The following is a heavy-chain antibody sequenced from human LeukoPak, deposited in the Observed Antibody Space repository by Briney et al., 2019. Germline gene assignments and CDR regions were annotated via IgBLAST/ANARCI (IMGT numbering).Heavy chain of an antibody. D-gene: IGHD6-19*01. CDR1: GVSFSGYY. V-gene: IGHV4-34*01. Sequence: KSSETLSLTCAVYGVSFSGYYWSWLRQPPGNGLEWSGEINNSGSTNYNPSLKSGIIISVDTSKNQFSLQLSSVTAADTAVYYCARGPAVAGTLNWFDPWGQGTLGTGSS. CDR2: INNSGST. J-gene: IGHJ5*02. CDR3: ARGPAVAGTLNWFDP.